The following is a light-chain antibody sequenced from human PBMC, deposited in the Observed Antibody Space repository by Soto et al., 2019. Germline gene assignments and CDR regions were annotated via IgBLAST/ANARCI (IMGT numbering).Light chain of an antibody. J-gene: IGKJ1*01. V-gene: IGKV1-39*01. Sequence: IQMTQSPSSLSASVGDRVTITCRASQGISTYLNWYQQKPGKAPKLLIYAASSLQSGVPSRFSGSGSETDCTLTISSLQHEDGATYASRQRYSTTWTFGQGTKVDI. CDR3: RQRYSTTWT. CDR2: AAS. CDR1: QGISTY.